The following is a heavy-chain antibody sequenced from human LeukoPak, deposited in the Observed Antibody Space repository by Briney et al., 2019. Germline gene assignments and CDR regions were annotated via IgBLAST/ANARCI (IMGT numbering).Heavy chain of an antibody. Sequence: GGSLRLSCAASGFTFSSYAMSWVRQAPGKGLEWVSAINYSGGSTYYADSVKGRFTISRDNSKNMLYLQMNNLRAEDTAVYYCAKKMASNSPLFDSWGQGTLVTVSS. V-gene: IGHV3-23*01. J-gene: IGHJ4*02. D-gene: IGHD5-24*01. CDR1: GFTFSSYA. CDR3: AKKMASNSPLFDS. CDR2: INYSGGST.